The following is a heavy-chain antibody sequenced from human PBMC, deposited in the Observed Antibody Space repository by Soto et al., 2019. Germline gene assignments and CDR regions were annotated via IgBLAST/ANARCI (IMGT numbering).Heavy chain of an antibody. J-gene: IGHJ6*04. CDR3: ARESSGGSSDV. V-gene: IGHV3-64*01. CDR1: GFTFSSYA. D-gene: IGHD2-15*01. CDR2: ISSNGGST. Sequence: GGSLRLSCAASGFTFSSYAMHWVRQAPGKGLEYVSAISSNGGSTYYANSVKGRFTISRDNSKNTLYLQMGSLRAEDMAVYYCARESSGGSSDVWGKGTTVTVSP.